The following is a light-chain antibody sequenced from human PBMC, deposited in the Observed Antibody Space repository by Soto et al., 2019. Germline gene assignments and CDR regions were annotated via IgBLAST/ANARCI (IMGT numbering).Light chain of an antibody. Sequence: AIQMTQSPSSLSASVGDRVTITCRASQGIGNDLGWYQQKPGKAPKLLIYAASSLQSGVPSRFSGSGSGTDFTLTISSLQPEDFATYYCLQDYSYPFTFGGGTKVEIK. CDR3: LQDYSYPFT. J-gene: IGKJ4*01. CDR2: AAS. CDR1: QGIGND. V-gene: IGKV1-6*01.